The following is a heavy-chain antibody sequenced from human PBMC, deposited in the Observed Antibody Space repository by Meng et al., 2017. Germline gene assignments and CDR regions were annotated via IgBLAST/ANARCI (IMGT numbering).Heavy chain of an antibody. CDR1: GFTFRDYY. V-gene: IGHV3-11*04. CDR3: ARDHGFLNWFDP. J-gene: IGHJ5*02. D-gene: IGHD2/OR15-2a*01. Sequence: VQLVGAGGGVVKAGGSLRLSCSASGFTFRDYYMTWIRQAPGKGLELVSSIGTTGSSIYYADSVKGRFSISRDNAENSLYLQINSLRVEDTAVYYCARDHGFLNWFDPWGQGTLVTVSS. CDR2: IGTTGSSI.